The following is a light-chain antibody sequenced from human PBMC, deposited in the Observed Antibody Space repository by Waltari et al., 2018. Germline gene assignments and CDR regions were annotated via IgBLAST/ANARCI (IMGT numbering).Light chain of an antibody. Sequence: QSVLTQPASVSGSPGQSITISCTGPRRAVGNYTFFSWYQQHPDEAPKLVIYEGSKRPSGISIRFSGSKSGNTASLTISRLQAEDEADYFCCSYAGSRTPWVFGGGTRVTVL. CDR2: EGS. CDR1: RRAVGNYTF. CDR3: CSYAGSRTPWV. J-gene: IGLJ3*02. V-gene: IGLV2-23*01.